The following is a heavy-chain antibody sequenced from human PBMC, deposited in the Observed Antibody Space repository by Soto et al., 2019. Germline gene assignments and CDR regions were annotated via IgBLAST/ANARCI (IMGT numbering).Heavy chain of an antibody. J-gene: IGHJ4*02. CDR3: AHRRPMSCNWNYGDFDS. D-gene: IGHD1-7*01. CDR2: IYWDDDK. Sequence: QITVKESAPTLVKPTQTLTLTCTCSGFSLTTTGVVVGWIRQPRREARERLSVIYWDDDKRYSPSMRSRLTITKDTSNNQVVLTMTNMDPVDTATYYCAHRRPMSCNWNYGDFDSWCQGTLVTVSS. CDR1: GFSLTTTGVV. V-gene: IGHV2-5*02.